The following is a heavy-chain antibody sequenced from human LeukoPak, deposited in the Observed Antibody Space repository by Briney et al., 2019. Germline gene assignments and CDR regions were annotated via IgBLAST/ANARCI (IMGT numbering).Heavy chain of an antibody. J-gene: IGHJ4*02. V-gene: IGHV3-73*01. CDR2: IRSKANSYAT. CDR1: GFTFSGSA. Sequence: GGSLRLSCAASGFTFSGSAMHWVRQASGKGLEWVGRIRSKANSYATAYAAWVKGRFTISRDDSKNTAYLQMNSLKTEDTAVYYCTVTYYDFWSGYYPLDYWGQGTLVTVSS. D-gene: IGHD3-3*01. CDR3: TVTYYDFWSGYYPLDY.